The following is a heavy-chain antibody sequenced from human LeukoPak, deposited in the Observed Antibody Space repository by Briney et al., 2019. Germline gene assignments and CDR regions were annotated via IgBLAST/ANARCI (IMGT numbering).Heavy chain of an antibody. D-gene: IGHD3-10*01. Sequence: PGGSLRLSCAASGFTFSSYEMNWVRQAPGKGLEWVSSINSSSSYIYYADSVKGRFTISRDNAKNSLYLQMNSLRAEDTAVYYCACGYYGSRFDPWGQGTLVTVSS. CDR1: GFTFSSYE. J-gene: IGHJ5*02. CDR3: ACGYYGSRFDP. CDR2: INSSSSYI. V-gene: IGHV3-21*01.